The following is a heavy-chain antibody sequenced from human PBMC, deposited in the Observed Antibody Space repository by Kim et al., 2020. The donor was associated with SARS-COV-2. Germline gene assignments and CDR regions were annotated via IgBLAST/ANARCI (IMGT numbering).Heavy chain of an antibody. Sequence: YAVSVKSRVPINPDTSKNQFSLQLNSVTPEDTAVYYCARDMEAPLNWFDPWGQGTLVTVSS. J-gene: IGHJ5*02. CDR3: ARDMEAPLNWFDP. D-gene: IGHD1-1*01. V-gene: IGHV6-1*01.